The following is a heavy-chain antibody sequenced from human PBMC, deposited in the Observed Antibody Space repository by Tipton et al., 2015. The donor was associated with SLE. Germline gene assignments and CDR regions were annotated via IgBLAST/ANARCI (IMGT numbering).Heavy chain of an antibody. CDR2: IKQDGSEK. CDR1: GFTFSSYW. J-gene: IGHJ4*02. Sequence: SLRLSCAASGFTFSSYWMSWVRQAPGKGLEWVANIKQDGSEKYYVDSVKGRFTISRDNAKNSLYLQMNSLRAEDTAVYYCASLPIRGYSYGLVYWGQGTLVTVSS. CDR3: ASLPIRGYSYGLVY. V-gene: IGHV3-7*01. D-gene: IGHD5-18*01.